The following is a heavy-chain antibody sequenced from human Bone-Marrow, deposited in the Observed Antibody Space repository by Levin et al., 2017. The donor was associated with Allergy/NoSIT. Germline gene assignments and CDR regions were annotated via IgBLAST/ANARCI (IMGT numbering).Heavy chain of an antibody. CDR2: ISYDGGHK. J-gene: IGHJ4*02. V-gene: IGHV3-33*01. Sequence: GGSLRLSCAASGFTFSAFGIHWVRQAPGRGLEWVAVISYDGGHKFYADSVKGRFTISRDNSKNTHYLQMNSLRAEDTAVYYCTRDRGEWGQFYFDYWGQGILVTVSS. D-gene: IGHD1-26*01. CDR3: TRDRGEWGQFYFDY. CDR1: GFTFSAFG.